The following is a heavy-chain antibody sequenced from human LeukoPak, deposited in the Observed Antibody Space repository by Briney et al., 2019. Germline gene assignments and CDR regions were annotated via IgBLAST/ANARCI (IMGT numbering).Heavy chain of an antibody. CDR3: AKDVIPYSYGHAGRSNFDY. Sequence: PSETLSLTCAVSSGSISSSNWWSWVRQPPGKGLEWIGEINHSGNTHYNPSLKSRVTISVDRSDNQFSLKLSSVTAADTAVYYCAKDVIPYSYGHAGRSNFDYWGQGTLVTVSS. V-gene: IGHV4-4*02. J-gene: IGHJ4*02. CDR1: SGSISSSNW. CDR2: INHSGNT. D-gene: IGHD5-18*01.